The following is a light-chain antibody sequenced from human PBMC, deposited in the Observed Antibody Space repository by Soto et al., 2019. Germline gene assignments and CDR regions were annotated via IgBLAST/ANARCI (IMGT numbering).Light chain of an antibody. CDR1: QIFLHITGETF. V-gene: IGKV2D-29*02. Sequence: DVVMTQTPLSLSVAPGQPASISCRSSQIFLHITGETFLFWYLQKPGQSPQLLIYEVSTRVSGVPDRFSGSGSGTDFTLEISRVETDDVGIYYCMQSTQLPPTFGQGTRLE. CDR2: EVS. J-gene: IGKJ5*01. CDR3: MQSTQLPPT.